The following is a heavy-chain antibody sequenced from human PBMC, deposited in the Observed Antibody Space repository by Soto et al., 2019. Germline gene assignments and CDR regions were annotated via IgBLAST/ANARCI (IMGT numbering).Heavy chain of an antibody. CDR2: IYYSGST. Sequence: SETQSLTCAVSSGSISNDNWWNWIRQPPGKGLEWIGTIYYSGSTYYNPSLKSRVTISVDTSKNQFSLKLSSVTAADTAVYYCANSNWFDPWGQGTLVTVSS. CDR1: SGSISNDNW. J-gene: IGHJ5*02. CDR3: ANSNWFDP. V-gene: IGHV4-39*01.